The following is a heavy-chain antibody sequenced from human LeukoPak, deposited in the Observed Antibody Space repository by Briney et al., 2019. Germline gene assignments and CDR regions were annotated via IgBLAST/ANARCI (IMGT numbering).Heavy chain of an antibody. CDR2: ISYDGSNK. V-gene: IGHV3-30*03. Sequence: GGSLRLSCAASGFTFSSYVMHWVRQAPGKGLEWVAVISYDGSNKYHADSVKGRFTISRDNSKNTLYLQMNSLRAEDTAVYYCARAPYYYGSGSMWGFDYWGQGTLVTVSS. CDR1: GFTFSSYV. CDR3: ARAPYYYGSGSMWGFDY. D-gene: IGHD3-10*01. J-gene: IGHJ4*02.